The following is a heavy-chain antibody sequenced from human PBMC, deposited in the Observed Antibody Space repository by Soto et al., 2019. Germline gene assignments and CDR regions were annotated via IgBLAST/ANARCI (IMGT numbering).Heavy chain of an antibody. CDR3: ARGLGFSSSKALDF. CDR2: ISPYNGNA. Sequence: ASVKVSCRASGYGFTIYGLSWVRQAPGQGLEWMAWISPYNGNANYAQKFQGRVSMTTDTSTSTAYMELRSLRSDDTAVYYCARGLGFSSSKALDFWGQGTLVTVSS. J-gene: IGHJ4*02. V-gene: IGHV1-18*01. D-gene: IGHD6-19*01. CDR1: GYGFTIYG.